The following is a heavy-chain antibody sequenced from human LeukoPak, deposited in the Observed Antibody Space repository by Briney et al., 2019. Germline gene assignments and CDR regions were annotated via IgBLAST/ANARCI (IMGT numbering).Heavy chain of an antibody. V-gene: IGHV3-30*14. CDR3: ARGQLDYCGGDCYPPYYYYYYMDV. J-gene: IGHJ6*03. D-gene: IGHD2-21*02. CDR1: GFTFSSYE. CDR2: ISYDGSNK. Sequence: PGGSLRLSCAASGFTFSSYEMNWVRQAPGKGLEWVAVISYDGSNKYYADSVKGRFTTSRDNSKNTLYLQMNRLRVEDTAVYYCARGQLDYCGGDCYPPYYYYYYMDVWGKGTTVTISS.